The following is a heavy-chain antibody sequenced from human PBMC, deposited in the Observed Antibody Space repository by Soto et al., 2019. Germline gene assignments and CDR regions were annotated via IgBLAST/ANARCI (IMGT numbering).Heavy chain of an antibody. CDR2: ISAYNGNI. CDR1: GYIFPSCT. D-gene: IGHD4-17*01. J-gene: IGHJ4*02. CDR3: AIANYGDNDY. Sequence: QVQLVQSGAEVKKPWASVKVSCKAPGYIFPSCTISWVRQAPGQGLEWMGWISAYNGNIKDAQKFQGRFTMTTDTSTSTAYMELRSLTSDDTAMYYCAIANYGDNDYWGQGTLVTVSS. V-gene: IGHV1-18*01.